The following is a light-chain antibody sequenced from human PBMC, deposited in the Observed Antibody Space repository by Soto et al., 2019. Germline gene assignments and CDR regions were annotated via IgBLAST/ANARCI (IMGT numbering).Light chain of an antibody. CDR2: EVS. V-gene: IGLV2-14*01. CDR1: SSDVGGYNY. J-gene: IGLJ1*01. CDR3: ISYTSNSLYV. Sequence: QSALTQPASVSGSPGQSITISCTGTSSDVGGYNYVSWYQQHPGKAPKLMIYEVSNRPSGVSTRFSGSKSGNTASLTISGLQAEDEADYYCISYTSNSLYVFGTGTKLTVL.